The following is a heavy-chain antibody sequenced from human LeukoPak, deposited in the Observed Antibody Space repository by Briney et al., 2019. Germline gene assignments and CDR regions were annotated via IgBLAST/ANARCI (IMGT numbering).Heavy chain of an antibody. V-gene: IGHV3-11*05. CDR1: GFTFSDYY. CDR2: ISSSSSYT. CDR3: ARGRYDSSGYNAFDI. D-gene: IGHD3-22*01. Sequence: TGGSLRLSCAASGFTFSDYYMSWIRQAPGKGLECVSYISSSSSYTNYADSVKGRFTISRDNAKNSLYLQMNSLRAEDTAVYYCARGRYDSSGYNAFDIWGQGTMVTVSS. J-gene: IGHJ3*02.